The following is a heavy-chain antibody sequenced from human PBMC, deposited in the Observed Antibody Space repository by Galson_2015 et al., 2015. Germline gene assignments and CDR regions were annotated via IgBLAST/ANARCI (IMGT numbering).Heavy chain of an antibody. CDR1: GFSLRTRGVG. J-gene: IGHJ4*02. CDR2: IYWDDDK. CDR3: AHNTHTATLRF. V-gene: IGHV2-5*02. Sequence: PALVTPTQTLTLTCTSSGFSLRTRGVGVGWIRQPPGKALEWLAPIYWDDDKRYSPSLKSRLTITKDTSKNQVVLTMTNMDPVDTATYYCAHNTHTATLRFWGQGALVTVSS. D-gene: IGHD5-18*01.